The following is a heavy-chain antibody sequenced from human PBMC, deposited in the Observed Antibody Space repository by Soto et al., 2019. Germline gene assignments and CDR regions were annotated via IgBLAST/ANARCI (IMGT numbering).Heavy chain of an antibody. CDR2: IIPIFGTA. D-gene: IGHD2-15*01. CDR3: ARSQTLGYCSGGSCSSNYYGMDV. V-gene: IGHV1-69*01. CDR1: GGTFSSYA. Sequence: QVQLVQSGAEVKKPGSSVKVSCKASGGTFSSYAISWVRQAPGQGLEWMGGIIPIFGTANYAQKFQGRVTITADESTSTAYMELSSLRSEDTAVYYCARSQTLGYCSGGSCSSNYYGMDVWGQGTTVTVSS. J-gene: IGHJ6*02.